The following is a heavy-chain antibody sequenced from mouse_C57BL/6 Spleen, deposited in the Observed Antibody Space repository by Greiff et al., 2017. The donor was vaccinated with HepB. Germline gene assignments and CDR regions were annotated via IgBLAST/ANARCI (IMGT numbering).Heavy chain of an antibody. D-gene: IGHD2-4*01. CDR3: ASSYDYDGYYAMDY. J-gene: IGHJ4*01. V-gene: IGHV1-31*01. Sequence: VQLKQSGPELVKPGASVKKSCKASGYSFTGYYMHWVKQSHGNILDWIGYIYPYNGVSSYNQKFKGKATLTVDKSSSTAYMELRSLTSEDSAVYYCASSYDYDGYYAMDYWGQGTSVTVSS. CDR1: GYSFTGYY. CDR2: IYPYNGVS.